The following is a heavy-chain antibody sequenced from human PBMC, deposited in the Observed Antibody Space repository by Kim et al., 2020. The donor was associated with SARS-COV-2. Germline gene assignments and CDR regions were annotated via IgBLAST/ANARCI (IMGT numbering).Heavy chain of an antibody. D-gene: IGHD6-13*01. CDR3: ARGVVTGYSGRTVFYGMDV. J-gene: IGHJ6*01. V-gene: IGHV3-21*01. CDR1: GFTFSSHG. Sequence: GGSLRLSCAASGFTFSSHGMNWVRQAPGKGLEWVSSISDSSTSIYYADSVNGRFTISTDNAKNSLYLQMDSLRAEDTAVYYCARGVVTGYSGRTVFYGMDVWGQGATVTVSS. CDR2: ISDSSTSI.